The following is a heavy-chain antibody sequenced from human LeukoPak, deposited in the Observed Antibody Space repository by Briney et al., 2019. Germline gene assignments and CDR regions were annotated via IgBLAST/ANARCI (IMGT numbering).Heavy chain of an antibody. CDR1: GYTFTSYD. CDR3: AREVDYGGNSVDY. Sequence: ASVKVSCKASGYTFTSYDINWVRQATGQGLEWMGWMNPNSGNTGYAQKFQGRVTMTRNTSIGTAYMELRSLRSDDTAVYYCAREVDYGGNSVDYWGQGTLVTVSS. J-gene: IGHJ4*02. D-gene: IGHD4-23*01. V-gene: IGHV1-8*01. CDR2: MNPNSGNT.